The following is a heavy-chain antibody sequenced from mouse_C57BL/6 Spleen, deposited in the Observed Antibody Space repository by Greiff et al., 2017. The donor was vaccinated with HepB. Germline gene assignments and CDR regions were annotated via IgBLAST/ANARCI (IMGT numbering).Heavy chain of an antibody. Sequence: VQGVESGAELAKPGASVKLSCKASGYTFTSYWMHWVKQRPGQGLEWIGYINPSSGYTKYNQKFKDKATLTADKSSSTAYMQLSSLTYEDSAVYYCARVLSENYFDYWGQGTTLTVSS. V-gene: IGHV1-7*01. CDR1: GYTFTSYW. CDR2: INPSSGYT. CDR3: ARVLSENYFDY. J-gene: IGHJ2*01.